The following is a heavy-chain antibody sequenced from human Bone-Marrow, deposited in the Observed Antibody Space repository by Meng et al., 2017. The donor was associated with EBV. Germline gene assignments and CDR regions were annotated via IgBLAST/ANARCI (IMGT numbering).Heavy chain of an antibody. CDR3: ARRGDYGDYPFDY. Sequence: QLQLQESGPGLVKPSEXLSLTRTVSGGSLSSSFYFWGWIRQPPGKGLEWIGSIYYDGSSTYYNPSLKSRLTMSVYTSKNQFSLKLSSVTAADTAVYYCARRGDYGDYPFDYWGQGTLVTVSS. D-gene: IGHD4-17*01. V-gene: IGHV4-39*01. J-gene: IGHJ4*02. CDR2: IYYDGSST. CDR1: GGSLSSSFYF.